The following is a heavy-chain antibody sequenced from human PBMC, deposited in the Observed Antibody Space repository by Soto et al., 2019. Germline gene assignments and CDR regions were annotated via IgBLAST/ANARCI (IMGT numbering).Heavy chain of an antibody. CDR2: ISHTTNYK. D-gene: IGHD2-8*01. V-gene: IGHV3-21*06. CDR1: GFTFSSYS. CDR3: ARDPSNGHYLDS. J-gene: IGHJ4*02. Sequence: PGGSLRLSXAASGFTFSSYSMNWVRQAPGEGLEWVSSISHTTNYKYSADSVRGRLTIARDNAKNSLYLQMNSLRVEDTAVYYCARDPSNGHYLDSWGQGTLVTVSS.